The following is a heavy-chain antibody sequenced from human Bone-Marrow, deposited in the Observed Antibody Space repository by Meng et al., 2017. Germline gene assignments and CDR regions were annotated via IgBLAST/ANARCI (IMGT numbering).Heavy chain of an antibody. CDR3: AHDSYIAAADWFDP. CDR2: IYWNDDK. D-gene: IGHD6-13*01. CDR1: GFSLSTSGVG. J-gene: IGHJ5*02. Sequence: QITLQESGPTLVKPTQTLTLTCTFSGFSLSTSGVGVGWIRQPPGKALEWLALIYWNDDKRYSPSLKSRLTITKDTSKNQVVLTMTNMDPVDTATYYCAHDSYIAAADWFDPWGQGTLVTVSS. V-gene: IGHV2-5*01.